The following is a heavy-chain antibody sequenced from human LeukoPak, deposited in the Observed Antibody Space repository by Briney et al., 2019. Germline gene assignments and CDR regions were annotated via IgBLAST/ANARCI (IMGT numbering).Heavy chain of an antibody. CDR2: IYSSGNS. V-gene: IGHV4-39*01. Sequence: SEPLSLTCSVSGVSINSRDYYWNWVRQAPGKALEWIGSIYSSGNSYFGPSFQSRAAISVDTSKTYLSLTLTSLTAADTALYFCARGATISKPGDVWGQGTLVTVSS. CDR3: ARGATISKPGDV. J-gene: IGHJ4*02. D-gene: IGHD5-12*01. CDR1: GVSINSRDYY.